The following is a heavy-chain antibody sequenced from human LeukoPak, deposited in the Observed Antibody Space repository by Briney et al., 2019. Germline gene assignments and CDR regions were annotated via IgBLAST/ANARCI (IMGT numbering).Heavy chain of an antibody. CDR2: LYYSGST. J-gene: IGHJ3*02. V-gene: IGHV4-39*07. Sequence: PSETLSLTCTVSGGSISSSSYYWGWIRQPPGKGLEWIGSLYYSGSTYYNPSLKSRVTISVDTSKNRFSLKLSSVTAADTAVYYCARDQGNVDSSGWYLVGNAFDIWGQGTMVTVSS. CDR1: GGSISSSSYY. D-gene: IGHD6-19*01. CDR3: ARDQGNVDSSGWYLVGNAFDI.